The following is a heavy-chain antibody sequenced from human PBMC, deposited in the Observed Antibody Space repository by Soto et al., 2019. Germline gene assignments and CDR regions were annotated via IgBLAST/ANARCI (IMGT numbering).Heavy chain of an antibody. J-gene: IGHJ4*02. V-gene: IGHV1-18*01. CDR3: AREIGSSSWSF. D-gene: IGHD6-13*01. CDR1: GYTFTRYG. CDR2: ISAHNGDT. Sequence: GASVKVSCKASGYTFTRYGISWVRQAPGQGLEWMGWISAHNGDTNYARKFQGRVTMTRDTSTSTGYLELGSLRSDDTAVHYCAREIGSSSWSFWGQGTLVTVSS.